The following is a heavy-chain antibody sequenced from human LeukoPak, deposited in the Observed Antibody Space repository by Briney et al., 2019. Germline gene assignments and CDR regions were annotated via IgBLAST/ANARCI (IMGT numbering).Heavy chain of an antibody. Sequence: ASVKVSCKASGYTFTGYYMHWVRQAPGQGLEWMGWINPNSGGTNYAQKFQGWVTMTRDTSISTAYMELSRLRSDDTAVYYCARGTPRNQLLLYHFDYWGQGTLSPSPQ. CDR3: ARGTPRNQLLLYHFDY. CDR1: GYTFTGYY. CDR2: INPNSGGT. V-gene: IGHV1-2*04. J-gene: IGHJ4*02. D-gene: IGHD2-2*02.